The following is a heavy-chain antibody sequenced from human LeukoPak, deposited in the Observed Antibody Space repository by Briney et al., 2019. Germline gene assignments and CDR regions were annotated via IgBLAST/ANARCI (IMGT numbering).Heavy chain of an antibody. Sequence: PSETLSLTCTVSGGSISSSSYYWGWIRQPPGKGLDWIGSIYYSGSTYYNPSLKSRVTISVDTSKNQFSLKLSSVTAADTAVYYCARLSVNGWFDPWGQGTLVTVSS. V-gene: IGHV4-39*01. CDR3: ARLSVNGWFDP. CDR2: IYYSGST. CDR1: GGSISSSSYY. D-gene: IGHD2-8*01. J-gene: IGHJ5*02.